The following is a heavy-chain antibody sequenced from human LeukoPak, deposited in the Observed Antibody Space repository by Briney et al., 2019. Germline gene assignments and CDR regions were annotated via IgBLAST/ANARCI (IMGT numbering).Heavy chain of an antibody. CDR3: ARHMWYDILTGYNKEDAFDI. CDR1: GGSISSYY. V-gene: IGHV4-59*08. Sequence: SETLSLTCTVPGGSISSYYWSWIGQPPGKGLEWIGYIYYSGSTNYNPSLKSRVTISVDTSKNQCSMKLSSVTAADTAVYYCARHMWYDILTGYNKEDAFDIWGQGTMVTVSS. D-gene: IGHD3-9*01. CDR2: IYYSGST. J-gene: IGHJ3*02.